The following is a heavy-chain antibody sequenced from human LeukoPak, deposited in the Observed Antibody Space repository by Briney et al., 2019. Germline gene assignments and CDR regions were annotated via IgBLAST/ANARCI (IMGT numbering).Heavy chain of an antibody. Sequence: SETLSLTCAVSGGSISSGGYSWSWIRQPPGKGLEWIGYIYHSGSTYYNPSLKSRVTISVDRSKNQFSLKLSSVTAADTAVYYCARGSITIFGVVNYGMDVWGQGTTVTVSS. D-gene: IGHD3-3*01. V-gene: IGHV4-30-2*01. CDR2: IYHSGST. J-gene: IGHJ6*02. CDR3: ARGSITIFGVVNYGMDV. CDR1: GGSISSGGYS.